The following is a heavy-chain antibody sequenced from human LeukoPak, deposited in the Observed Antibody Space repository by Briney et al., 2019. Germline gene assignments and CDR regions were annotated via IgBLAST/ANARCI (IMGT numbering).Heavy chain of an antibody. Sequence: RASETLSLTCTVSGGSISSYYWSWIRQPPGKGLEWIGYIYYSGSTNYNPSLKSRVTISVDTSKNQFSLKLSSVTAADTAVYYCASFSPYSSSIDAFDIWGQGTMVTVSS. CDR2: IYYSGST. CDR1: GGSISSYY. D-gene: IGHD6-6*01. V-gene: IGHV4-59*01. J-gene: IGHJ3*02. CDR3: ASFSPYSSSIDAFDI.